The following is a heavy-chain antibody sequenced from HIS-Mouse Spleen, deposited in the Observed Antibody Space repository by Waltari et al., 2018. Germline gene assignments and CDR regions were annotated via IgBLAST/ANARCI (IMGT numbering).Heavy chain of an antibody. V-gene: IGHV1-2*02. CDR3: ARDPFYGSETYNWFDP. D-gene: IGHD3-10*01. CDR2: INPNSGGT. Sequence: QVQLVQSGAEVKKPGASVKVSCKASGYTFTGYYMHWVRQAPGQGLEWMGWINPNSGGTNYAQKFQGRVTMTRDTSISTAYMELSRLRSDDTAVYYCARDPFYGSETYNWFDPWGQGTLVTVSS. CDR1: GYTFTGYY. J-gene: IGHJ5*02.